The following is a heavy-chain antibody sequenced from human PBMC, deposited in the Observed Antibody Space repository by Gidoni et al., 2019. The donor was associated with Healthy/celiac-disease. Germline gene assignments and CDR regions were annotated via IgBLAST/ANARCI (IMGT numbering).Heavy chain of an antibody. D-gene: IGHD3-3*01. CDR1: GFTFSSYG. CDR2: IWYDGSNK. V-gene: IGHV3-33*01. J-gene: IGHJ4*02. CDR3: ARELRFLEWDSYYFDY. Sequence: QVQLVESGGGVVQPGRSLRLSCAPSGFTFSSYGRHWVRQAPGKGLEWVAVIWYDGSNKYYADSVKGRFTISRDNSKNTLYLQMNSLRAEDTAVYYCARELRFLEWDSYYFDYWGQGTLVTVSS.